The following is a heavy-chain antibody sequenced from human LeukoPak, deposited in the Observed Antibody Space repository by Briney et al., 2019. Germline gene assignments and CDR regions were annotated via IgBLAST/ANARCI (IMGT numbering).Heavy chain of an antibody. Sequence: SETLSLTCTVSGGSISSSSYYWGWIRQPPGKGLEWIGSIYYSGSTDYNPSLKSRVTISVDTSKNQFSLKLSSVTAADTAVYYCANCGGDCYGSYYMDVWGKGTTVTVSS. J-gene: IGHJ6*03. D-gene: IGHD2-21*01. CDR2: IYYSGST. CDR1: GGSISSSSYY. V-gene: IGHV4-39*01. CDR3: ANCGGDCYGSYYMDV.